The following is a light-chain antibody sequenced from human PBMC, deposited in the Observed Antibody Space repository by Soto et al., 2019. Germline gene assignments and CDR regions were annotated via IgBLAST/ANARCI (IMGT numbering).Light chain of an antibody. J-gene: IGKJ1*01. Sequence: EIVMTQSPATLSLSPGERATLSCRASQSVSSNLAWYQQKPGQAPRLLIYGASTRATGIPARFSGSGSGTEFNLTISSLQSEDFAVYYCQQYNNWPPWTFGQGTKVEIK. CDR3: QQYNNWPPWT. CDR1: QSVSSN. CDR2: GAS. V-gene: IGKV3-15*01.